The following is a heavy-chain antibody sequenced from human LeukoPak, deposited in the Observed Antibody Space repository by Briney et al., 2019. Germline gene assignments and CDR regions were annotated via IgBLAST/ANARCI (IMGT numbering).Heavy chain of an antibody. CDR3: ARGSNYRNHPCDY. Sequence: GASVKVSCKASGYTFTSYAMNWVRQAPGQGLEWMGWIDTNTGNPTYAQGFTGRFVFSLDTSVDTAYLQVSSLEAEDTAVYYCARGSNYRNHPCDYWGQGTLVTVSS. CDR2: IDTNTGNP. CDR1: GYTFTSYA. V-gene: IGHV7-4-1*02. J-gene: IGHJ4*02. D-gene: IGHD1-14*01.